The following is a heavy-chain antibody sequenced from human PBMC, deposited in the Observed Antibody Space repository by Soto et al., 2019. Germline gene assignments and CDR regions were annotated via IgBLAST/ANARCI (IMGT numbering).Heavy chain of an antibody. D-gene: IGHD3-3*01. V-gene: IGHV3-33*01. CDR1: GFTFSSYG. Sequence: QVQLVESGGGVVQPGRSLRLSCAASGFTFSSYGMHWVRQAPGKGLEWVAVIWYDGSNKYYADSVKGRFTISRDNSKNTLYLQMNSLRAEDTVVYYCARERRGNYDFWKRWYLDLWGRGTLVTVSS. J-gene: IGHJ2*01. CDR2: IWYDGSNK. CDR3: ARERRGNYDFWKRWYLDL.